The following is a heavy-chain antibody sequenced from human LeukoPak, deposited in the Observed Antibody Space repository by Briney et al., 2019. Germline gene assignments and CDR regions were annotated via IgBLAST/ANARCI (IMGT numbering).Heavy chain of an antibody. Sequence: QSGGSLRLSCAASGFTFSSYSMNWVRQAPGKGLEWVSYISSSSSTIYYADSVKGRFTISRDNAKNSLYLQMSSLRDEDTAVYYCARRTSSGWYDYWGQGTLVTVSS. CDR2: ISSSSSTI. D-gene: IGHD6-19*01. V-gene: IGHV3-48*02. CDR1: GFTFSSYS. CDR3: ARRTSSGWYDY. J-gene: IGHJ4*02.